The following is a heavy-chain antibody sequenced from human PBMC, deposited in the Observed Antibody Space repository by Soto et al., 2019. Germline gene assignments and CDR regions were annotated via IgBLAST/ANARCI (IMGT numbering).Heavy chain of an antibody. D-gene: IGHD4-17*01. V-gene: IGHV4-59*08. CDR3: ARHRYGDIDY. CDR2: IYYSGST. CDR1: GGSISSYY. Sequence: KPSETLSLTCTVSGGSISSYYWSWIRQPPGKGLEWIGYIYYSGSTNYNPSLKSRVTISVDTSKNQFSLKLSSVTAADTAVYYCARHRYGDIDYWGQGTLVTVSS. J-gene: IGHJ4*02.